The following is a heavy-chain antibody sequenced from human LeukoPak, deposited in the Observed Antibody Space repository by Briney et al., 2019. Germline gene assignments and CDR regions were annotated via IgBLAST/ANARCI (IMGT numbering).Heavy chain of an antibody. CDR2: MSSSDDGR. V-gene: IGHV3-23*01. J-gene: IGHJ4*02. CDR1: GFSFSSYA. D-gene: IGHD2-15*01. Sequence: GGSLRLSCATSGFSFSSYAMSWVRRAPGKGLEWVSAMSSSDDGRYYAASVRGRFTISRDTSRSTLYLQMNSLRAEDAAVYYCAKAPVTSCRGAFCYPFDYWGQGTLVTVSS. CDR3: AKAPVTSCRGAFCYPFDY.